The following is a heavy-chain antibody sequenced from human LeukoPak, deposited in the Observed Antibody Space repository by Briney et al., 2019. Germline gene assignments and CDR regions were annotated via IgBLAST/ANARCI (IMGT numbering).Heavy chain of an antibody. CDR3: ARREPQGCSGTSCFAGPVGH. CDR2: ISGTSDYI. J-gene: IGHJ4*02. CDR1: GFTFSSYS. V-gene: IGHV3-21*06. Sequence: GGSLRLSCAASGFTFSSYSMNWVRQAPGKGLEWVSSISGTSDYIYYADSVKGRFTISRDNGQNSLYLQMNSLGAEDTAVYYCARREPQGCSGTSCFAGPVGHWGQGTLVTVSS. D-gene: IGHD2-2*01.